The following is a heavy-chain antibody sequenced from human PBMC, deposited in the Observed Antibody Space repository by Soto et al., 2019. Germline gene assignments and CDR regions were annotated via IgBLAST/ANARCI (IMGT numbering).Heavy chain of an antibody. J-gene: IGHJ6*02. CDR2: IYYSGST. V-gene: IGHV4-59*01. CDR3: ARGWFGELPYYQHDGMDV. Sequence: SETLSLTCTVSGSSISSYYWSWIRQPPGKGLEWIGYIYYSGSTNYNPSLKSRVTISVDTSKNQFYLKMSSVTAADTAVYYCARGWFGELPYYQHDGMDVWGQGIMVTVSS. CDR1: GSSISSYY. D-gene: IGHD3-10*01.